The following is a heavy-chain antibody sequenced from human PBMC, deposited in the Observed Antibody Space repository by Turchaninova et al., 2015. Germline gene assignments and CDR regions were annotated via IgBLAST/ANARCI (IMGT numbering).Heavy chain of an antibody. J-gene: IGHJ1*01. Sequence: QVPVQESGPGLVRPSATRVLTCSITGDSILRNNYYWAWIRQPPGKGLEWICSVYSSGSTYYNPSLKTRVTISVDTSKKQFSLSLSSVTAADTAIYYCATTGFGSNWISDFHHWGQGTLVTVFS. D-gene: IGHD1-1*01. CDR2: VYSSGST. V-gene: IGHV4-39*01. CDR1: GDSILRNNYY. CDR3: ATTGFGSNWISDFHH.